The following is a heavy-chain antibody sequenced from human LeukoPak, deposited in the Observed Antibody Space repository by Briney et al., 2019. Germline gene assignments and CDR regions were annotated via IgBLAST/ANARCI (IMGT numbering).Heavy chain of an antibody. Sequence: ASVKVSCKASGYSFSGYYIHWVRQAPGQGLEGMGWINPNSGGRNYAQKFQGRVTMTRDTSIRTAYMELSRLRSDDTAVYYCARDTLPLYYFDSSGYYFHPDYWGQGTLVTVSS. CDR2: INPNSGGR. V-gene: IGHV1-2*02. CDR3: ARDTLPLYYFDSSGYYFHPDY. CDR1: GYSFSGYY. J-gene: IGHJ4*02. D-gene: IGHD3-22*01.